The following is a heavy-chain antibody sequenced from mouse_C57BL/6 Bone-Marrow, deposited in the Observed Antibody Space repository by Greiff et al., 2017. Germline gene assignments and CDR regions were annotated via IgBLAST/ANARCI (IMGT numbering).Heavy chain of an antibody. CDR1: GFSLTSSG. Sequence: VQGVESGPGLVPPSQSLSITCTVSGFSLTSSGVHWVRQSPGTGLEWLGVLWSGGSTDYNAAFISRLSISQANSKSQVFFKRNRLQADDTAIYYCARTSYGNYPYYAMDYWGQGTSVTVAS. V-gene: IGHV2-2*01. CDR2: LWSGGST. J-gene: IGHJ4*01. CDR3: ARTSYGNYPYYAMDY. D-gene: IGHD2-1*01.